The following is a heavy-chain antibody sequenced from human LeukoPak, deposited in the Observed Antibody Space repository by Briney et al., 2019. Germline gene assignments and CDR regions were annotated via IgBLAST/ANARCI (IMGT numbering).Heavy chain of an antibody. V-gene: IGHV3-30*03. Sequence: GGSLRLSCAASGFTFSSYGMHWVRQAPGKGLEWVAVISYDGSNKYYADSVKGRFTISRDNSKNTLYLQMNSLRAEDTAVYYCASSWYSGSAWFDPWGQGTLVTVSS. CDR3: ASSWYSGSAWFDP. CDR2: ISYDGSNK. CDR1: GFTFSSYG. D-gene: IGHD1-26*01. J-gene: IGHJ5*02.